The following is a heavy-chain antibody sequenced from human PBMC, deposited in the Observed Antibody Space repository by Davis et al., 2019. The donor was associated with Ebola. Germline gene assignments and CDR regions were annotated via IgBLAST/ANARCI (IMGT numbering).Heavy chain of an antibody. D-gene: IGHD1-7*01. CDR1: GFTFSDYY. CDR2: ISSSGSTI. J-gene: IGHJ5*02. V-gene: IGHV3-11*01. CDR3: ARAGVTGTGERWFDP. Sequence: PGGSLRLSCAASGFTFSDYYMSWIRQAPGKGLEWVSYISSSGSTIYYADSVKGQFTISRDNAKNSLYLQMNSLRAEDTAVYYCARAGVTGTGERWFDPWGQGTLVTVSS.